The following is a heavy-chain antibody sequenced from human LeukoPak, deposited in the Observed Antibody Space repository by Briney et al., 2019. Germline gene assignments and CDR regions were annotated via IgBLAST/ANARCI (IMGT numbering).Heavy chain of an antibody. CDR2: INHSGST. V-gene: IGHV4-34*01. Sequence: SETLSLTCAVYGGSFSGYYWSWIRQPPGKGLEWIGEINHSGSTNYNPSLKSRVTISVDTSKNQFSLKLSSVTAADTAVHYCAASSIAARYYYYMDVWGKGTTVTVSS. J-gene: IGHJ6*03. D-gene: IGHD6-6*01. CDR1: GGSFSGYY. CDR3: AASSIAARYYYYMDV.